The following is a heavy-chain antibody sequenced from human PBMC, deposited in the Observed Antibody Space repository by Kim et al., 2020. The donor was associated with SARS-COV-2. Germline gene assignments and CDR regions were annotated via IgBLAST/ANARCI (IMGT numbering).Heavy chain of an antibody. CDR1: GFSFSAYD. CDR2: ITKSSNTI. CDR3: VRDRMGGAFDI. Sequence: GGSLRLFCATSGFSFSAYDMNWVRQAPGKGLEWLSFITKSSNTIYYADSVKGRFTISRDNAKNSLYLQMNSLRDEETAVYYCVRDRMGGAFDIWGQGTM. V-gene: IGHV3-48*02. D-gene: IGHD3-16*01. J-gene: IGHJ3*02.